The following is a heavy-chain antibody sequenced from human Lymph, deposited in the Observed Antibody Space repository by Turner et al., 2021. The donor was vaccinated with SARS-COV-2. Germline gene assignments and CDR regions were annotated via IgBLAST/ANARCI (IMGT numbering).Heavy chain of an antibody. CDR2: IYSGGTT. CDR3: ARDLGTYGMDV. Sequence: EVQLVETGGGLIQPGGSLRISCAASGIIVSRNYMNWVRQAPGKGRDWVSVIYSGGTTYYADSVKGRFTISRDNSKNTLYLQMNSLRVEDTAVYYCARDLGTYGMDVWGQGTTVTVSS. V-gene: IGHV3-53*02. CDR1: GIIVSRNY. J-gene: IGHJ6*02. D-gene: IGHD6-13*01.